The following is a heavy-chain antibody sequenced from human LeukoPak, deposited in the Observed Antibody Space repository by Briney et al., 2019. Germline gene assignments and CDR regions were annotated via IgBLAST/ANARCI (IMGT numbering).Heavy chain of an antibody. J-gene: IGHJ4*02. CDR1: GCTFTDYY. D-gene: IGHD4-17*01. Sequence: ASVKVSCKASGCTFTDYYMHWVRQAPGQGLEWMGWINPNRGGTNCPQKFQGRVTMTRDTSISTAYLEVSSLTSDDTAVYFCARGRGMTTVTYFDYWGQGILVTVSS. V-gene: IGHV1-2*02. CDR2: INPNRGGT. CDR3: ARGRGMTTVTYFDY.